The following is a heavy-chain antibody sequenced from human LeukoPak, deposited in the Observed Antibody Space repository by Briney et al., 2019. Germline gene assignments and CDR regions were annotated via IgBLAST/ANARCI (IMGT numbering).Heavy chain of an antibody. J-gene: IGHJ4*02. CDR3: ARTDSYYDSSGYSDY. D-gene: IGHD3-22*01. CDR2: ISAYNGNT. V-gene: IGHV1-18*01. CDR1: GYTFTSYG. Sequence: ASVKVSCKASGYTFTSYGISWVRQAPGQGLEWMGWISAYNGNTNYAQKLQGRVTMTTDTSTSTAYMELRSLRSDDTAVYYCARTDSYYDSSGYSDYWGQGTLVTVSS.